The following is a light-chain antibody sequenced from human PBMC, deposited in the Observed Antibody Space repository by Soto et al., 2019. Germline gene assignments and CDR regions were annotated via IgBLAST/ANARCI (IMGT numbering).Light chain of an antibody. J-gene: IGKJ5*01. CDR1: QSVRRY. CDR3: KHRSNSHT. V-gene: IGKV3-11*01. CDR2: DAY. Sequence: TKSPSTXSLIYWERAPLPCRASQSVRRYLAWYKQKPGKXPXXXIYDAYNRATGIAARFSGSGYGTDLTLTRRRLENDDCPVYYCKHRSNSHTFGEGTRLEI.